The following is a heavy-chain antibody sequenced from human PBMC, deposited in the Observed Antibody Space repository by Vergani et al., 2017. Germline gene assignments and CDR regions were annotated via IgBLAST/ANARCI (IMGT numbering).Heavy chain of an antibody. CDR2: INPNSGGT. Sequence: QVQLVQSGAEVKKPGASVKVSCKASGYTFTGYYMHWVRQAPGQGLEWMGWINPNSGGTNYAKKVQGRVTMTRDTSISTAYMELSRLRSDDTAVYYCERVPQWLVPHFDYWGQGTLVTVSS. J-gene: IGHJ4*02. D-gene: IGHD6-19*01. CDR1: GYTFTGYY. CDR3: ERVPQWLVPHFDY. V-gene: IGHV1-2*02.